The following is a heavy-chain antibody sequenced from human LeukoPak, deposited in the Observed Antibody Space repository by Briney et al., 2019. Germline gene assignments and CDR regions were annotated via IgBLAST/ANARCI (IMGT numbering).Heavy chain of an antibody. J-gene: IGHJ4*02. D-gene: IGHD4-17*01. CDR2: IYTSGST. Sequence: SETLSLTCTVSGGSISSGSYYWSWIRQPAGKGLEWIGRIYTSGSTNYNPSLKSRVTISVDTSKNQFSLKLSSVTAADTAVYYCARVLSSPYGDHIDYWGQGTLVTVSS. V-gene: IGHV4-61*02. CDR1: GGSISSGSYY. CDR3: ARVLSSPYGDHIDY.